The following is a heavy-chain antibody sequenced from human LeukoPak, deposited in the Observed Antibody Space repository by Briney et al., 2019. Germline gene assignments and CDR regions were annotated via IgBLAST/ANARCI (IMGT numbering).Heavy chain of an antibody. J-gene: IGHJ6*02. D-gene: IGHD4-11*01. CDR2: INAGNGNT. CDR1: GFTFSSYW. Sequence: GGSLRLSCAASGFTFSSYWMSWVRQAPGQRLEWMGWINAGNGNTKYSQKFQGRVTITRDTSASTAYMELSSLRSEDTAVYYCARGSTVRDYRPDYYGMDVWGQGTTVTVSS. CDR3: ARGSTVRDYRPDYYGMDV. V-gene: IGHV1-3*01.